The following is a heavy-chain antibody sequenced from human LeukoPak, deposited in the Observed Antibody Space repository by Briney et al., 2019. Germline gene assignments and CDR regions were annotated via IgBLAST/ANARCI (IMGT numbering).Heavy chain of an antibody. Sequence: SQTLSLTCTVSGGSISSGDYYWSWIRQPPGKGLEWIGYIYYSGSTYYNPSLKSRVTISVDTSKNQFSLKLSSVTAADTAVYYCARERVVVTATYFDYWGQGTLVTVSS. D-gene: IGHD2-21*02. CDR3: ARERVVVTATYFDY. J-gene: IGHJ4*02. CDR1: GGSISSGDYY. CDR2: IYYSGST. V-gene: IGHV4-30-4*08.